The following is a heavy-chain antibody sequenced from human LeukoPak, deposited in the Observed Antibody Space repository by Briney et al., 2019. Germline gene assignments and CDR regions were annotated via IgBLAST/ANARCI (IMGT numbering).Heavy chain of an antibody. CDR2: IRQDGDEK. J-gene: IGHJ4*02. Sequence: GGSLRLSCAGSGFIFNSHWMTWVRQAPGMGLEWVGNIRQDGDEKFYADSVRGRFTISRDNSKNTLYLQMNSLRAEDTALYYCAKKHRRTGAYYFDCWGQGTLVTVSS. D-gene: IGHD2-21*01. CDR1: GFIFNSHW. CDR3: AKKHRRTGAYYFDC. V-gene: IGHV3-7*03.